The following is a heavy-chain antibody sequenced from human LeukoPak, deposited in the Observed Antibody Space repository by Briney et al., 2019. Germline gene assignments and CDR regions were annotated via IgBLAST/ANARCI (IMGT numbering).Heavy chain of an antibody. D-gene: IGHD3-9*01. Sequence: SETLSLTCTVSGGSISSSSYYWGWIRQPPGKGLEWIGSIYYSGSTYYNPSLKSRVTISVDTSKNQFSLKLSSVTAADTAVYYCARGLRYFDWLLYPSYYYYYMDVWGKGTTVTISS. V-gene: IGHV4-39*07. CDR1: GGSISSSSYY. CDR2: IYYSGST. J-gene: IGHJ6*03. CDR3: ARGLRYFDWLLYPSYYYYYMDV.